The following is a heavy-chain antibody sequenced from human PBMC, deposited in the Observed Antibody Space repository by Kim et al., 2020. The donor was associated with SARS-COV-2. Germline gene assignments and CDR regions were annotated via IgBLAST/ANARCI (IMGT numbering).Heavy chain of an antibody. J-gene: IGHJ6*02. D-gene: IGHD3-3*01. Sequence: GGSLRLSCAASGFTFSSYGMHWVRQAPGKGLEWVAVIWYDGSNKYYADSVKGRFTISRDNSKNTLYLQMNSLRAEDTAVYYCARLLRFLEWYDEGYGMDVWGQGTTVTVSS. CDR3: ARLLRFLEWYDEGYGMDV. CDR2: IWYDGSNK. CDR1: GFTFSSYG. V-gene: IGHV3-33*08.